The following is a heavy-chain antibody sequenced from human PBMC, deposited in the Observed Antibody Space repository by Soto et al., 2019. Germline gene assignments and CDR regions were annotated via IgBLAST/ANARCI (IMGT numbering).Heavy chain of an antibody. CDR3: ARDYPLARRRGYCSGGSCYSSGAFDI. CDR2: ISSSGSTI. D-gene: IGHD2-15*01. V-gene: IGHV3-48*03. J-gene: IGHJ3*02. Sequence: GGSLRLSCAASGFTFSSYEMNWVRQAPGKGLEWVSYISSSGSTIYYADSVKGRFTISRDNAKNSLYLQMNSLRAEDTAVYYCARDYPLARRRGYCSGGSCYSSGAFDICRQGTMVTVSS. CDR1: GFTFSSYE.